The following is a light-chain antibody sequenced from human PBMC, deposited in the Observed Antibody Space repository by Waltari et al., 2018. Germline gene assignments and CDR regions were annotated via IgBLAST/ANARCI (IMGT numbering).Light chain of an antibody. CDR3: SAWDDSLNGQVV. J-gene: IGLJ2*01. CDR1: CSNIGSNA. CDR2: SNK. Sequence: QSLLTQPPSASGTPGQRVTISCSGSCSNIGSNAVSWYQQLPGTAPKLLIHSNKRRPPGVPDRFSCSKSGTSASLVISGLQSADEADYYCSAWDDSLNGQVVFGGGTKVTVL. V-gene: IGLV1-44*01.